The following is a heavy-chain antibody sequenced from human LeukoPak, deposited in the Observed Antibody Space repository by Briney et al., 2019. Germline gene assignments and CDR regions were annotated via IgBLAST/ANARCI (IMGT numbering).Heavy chain of an antibody. CDR1: GGSISSYY. V-gene: IGHV4-59*01. J-gene: IGHJ6*03. CDR3: AMMYSSSLYYYYYYMDV. CDR2: IYYSGST. D-gene: IGHD6-13*01. Sequence: SETLSLTCTVSGGSISSYYWSWIRQPPGKGLEWIGYIYYSGSTNYNPSLKSRVTISVDTSENQFSLKLSSVTAADTAVYYCAMMYSSSLYYYYYYMDVWGKGTTVTVSS.